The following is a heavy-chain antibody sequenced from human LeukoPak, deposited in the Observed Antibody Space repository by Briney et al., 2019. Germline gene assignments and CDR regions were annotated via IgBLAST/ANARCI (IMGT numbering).Heavy chain of an antibody. V-gene: IGHV4-34*01. J-gene: IGHJ4*02. CDR3: AREKWFGEWGGFDY. D-gene: IGHD3-10*01. Sequence: SETLSLTYAVYGGSFSGYYWSWIRQPPGKGLEWIGEINHSGSTNYNPSLKSRVTISVDTSKNQFSLKLSSVTAADTAVYYCAREKWFGEWGGFDYWGQGTLVTVSS. CDR1: GGSFSGYY. CDR2: INHSGST.